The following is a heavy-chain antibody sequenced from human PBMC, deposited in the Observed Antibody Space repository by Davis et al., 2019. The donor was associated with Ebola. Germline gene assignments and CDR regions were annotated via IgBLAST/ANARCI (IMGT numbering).Heavy chain of an antibody. CDR1: GFTFSDYY. V-gene: IGHV3-30*03. Sequence: GESLKISCAASGFTFSDYYMSWIRQAPGKGLEWVAVISYDGSNKYYADSVKGRFTISRDNSKNTLYLQMNSLRAEDTAVYYCARVRDSGWYDYWGQGTLVTVSS. J-gene: IGHJ4*02. D-gene: IGHD6-19*01. CDR3: ARVRDSGWYDY. CDR2: ISYDGSNK.